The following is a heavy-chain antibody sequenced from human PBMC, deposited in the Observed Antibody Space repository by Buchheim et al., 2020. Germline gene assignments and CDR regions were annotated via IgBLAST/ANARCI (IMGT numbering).Heavy chain of an antibody. CDR1: GGSFSGYY. V-gene: IGHV4-34*01. J-gene: IGHJ4*02. D-gene: IGHD2-15*01. CDR3: ARGGRGDMRGMADFDY. CDR2: INHSGST. Sequence: QVQLQQWGAGLLKPSETLSLTCAVYGGSFSGYYWSWIRQPPGKGLEWIGEINHSGSTNNNPSLKSRVNISVDTSKNQFSLKLSSVTAADTAVYYCARGGRGDMRGMADFDYWGQGTL.